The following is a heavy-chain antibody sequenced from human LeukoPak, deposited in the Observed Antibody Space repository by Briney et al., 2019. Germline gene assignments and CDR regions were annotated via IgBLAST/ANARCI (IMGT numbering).Heavy chain of an antibody. CDR3: AKDILYLNYMDV. V-gene: IGHV3-30*02. CDR1: GFTFSSYG. J-gene: IGHJ6*03. D-gene: IGHD2-8*01. Sequence: GGSLRLSCAASGFTFSSYGMHWVRQAPGKGLEWVAFIRYDGSNKYYADSVKGRFTISRDNSKNMLYLQMNSLRAEDTAVYYCAKDILYLNYMDVWGKGTTVTISS. CDR2: IRYDGSNK.